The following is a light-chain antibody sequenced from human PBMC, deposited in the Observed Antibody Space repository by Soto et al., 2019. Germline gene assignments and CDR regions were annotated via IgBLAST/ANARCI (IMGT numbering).Light chain of an antibody. V-gene: IGLV2-14*01. CDR2: DVS. J-gene: IGLJ1*01. Sequence: QSVLTQPASVSGSPGQSITISCTGTSSDVGGYNYVSWYQQHPGKPHKLMIYDVSNRPSGVSNRFSGSKSGNTASLTISWLQAEDEADYYCSSYTSSSTYVFGTGTKVTVL. CDR1: SSDVGGYNY. CDR3: SSYTSSSTYV.